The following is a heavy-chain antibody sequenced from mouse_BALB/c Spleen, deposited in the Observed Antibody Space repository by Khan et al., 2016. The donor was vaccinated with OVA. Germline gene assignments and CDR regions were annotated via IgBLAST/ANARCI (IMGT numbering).Heavy chain of an antibody. J-gene: IGHJ4*01. CDR2: IWGDGST. CDR1: AFSLTNYG. CDR3: AKWGTANYYAMDY. D-gene: IGHD1-2*01. V-gene: IGHV2-3*01. Sequence: QVQLKQSGPGLVAPSQSLSITCTVSAFSLTNYGVNWVRQPPGKGLEWLGVIWGDGSTNYHSTLMSRLSISKDNSQSQVFLKLSSLQTDDTSTYYCAKWGTANYYAMDYWGQGTSVTVSS.